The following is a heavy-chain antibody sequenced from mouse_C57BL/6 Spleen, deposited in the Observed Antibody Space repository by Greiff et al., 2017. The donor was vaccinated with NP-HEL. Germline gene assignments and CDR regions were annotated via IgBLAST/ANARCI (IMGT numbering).Heavy chain of an antibody. V-gene: IGHV3-6*01. CDR3: ATGFDY. CDR1: GYSITSGYY. J-gene: IGHJ2*01. Sequence: EVKLVESGPGLVKPSQSLSLTCSVTGYSITSGYYWNWIRQFPGNKLEWMGYISYDGSNNSNPSLKNRISITRDTSKNQFFLKLNSVTTEDTATYYCATGFDYWGQGTTLTVSS. CDR2: ISYDGSN.